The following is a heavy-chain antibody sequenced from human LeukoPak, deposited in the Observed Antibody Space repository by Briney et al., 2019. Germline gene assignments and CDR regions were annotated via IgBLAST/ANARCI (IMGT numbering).Heavy chain of an antibody. CDR3: ASVGGVPAANDRPDRGYFDY. J-gene: IGHJ4*02. V-gene: IGHV3-7*01. CDR2: IKQDGSEK. Sequence: PGGSLRLSCAASGFTFSSSWMTWVRQAPGKGLEWVANIKQDGSEKYYVDSVKGRFTISRDNAKNSLYLQMNSLRAEDTAVYYCASVGGVPAANDRPDRGYFDYWGQGTLVTVSS. D-gene: IGHD2-2*01. CDR1: GFTFSSSW.